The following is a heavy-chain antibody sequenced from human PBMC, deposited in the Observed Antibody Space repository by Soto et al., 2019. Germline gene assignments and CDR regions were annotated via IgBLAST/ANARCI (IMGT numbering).Heavy chain of an antibody. CDR1: GDSFSRST. J-gene: IGHJ4*02. CDR2: FIPMLGIA. V-gene: IGHV1-69*02. CDR3: ASLYDDTSGKFDY. Sequence: QVQLVQSGAEVKRPGSSVKVSCKASGDSFSRSTFSWVRQAPGQGLEWMGRFIPMLGIANYAQTFQGRVTITAEKSTSTAYMDLSSLRSEDTVVYYCASLYDDTSGKFDYWGQGTLVTVSS. D-gene: IGHD3-22*01.